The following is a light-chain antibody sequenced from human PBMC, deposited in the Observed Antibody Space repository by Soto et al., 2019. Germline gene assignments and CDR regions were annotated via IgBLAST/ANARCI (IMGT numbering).Light chain of an antibody. J-gene: IGLJ3*02. V-gene: IGLV4-60*02. CDR3: ETWDSNTRV. CDR1: SGHSSYI. Sequence: QPVLTQSSSASASLGSSVKLTCTLSSGHSSYIIAWHQQQPGKAPRSLMKLEGSGSYNKGRGVPDRLSGSSSGADRYLTISNLRFEDEADYYCETWDSNTRVFGGGTKLTVL. CDR2: LEGSGSY.